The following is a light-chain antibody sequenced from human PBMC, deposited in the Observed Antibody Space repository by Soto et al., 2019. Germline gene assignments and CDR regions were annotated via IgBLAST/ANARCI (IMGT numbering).Light chain of an antibody. CDR1: QRLSTY. CDR3: QQRSTWPPGYT. CDR2: DTS. Sequence: DIVLTQSTATLSLSPGERDTLSCRASQRLSTYLAWYQQKPGQAPRLLIYDTSKRATGVPTRFSGSVSETDFTRTISSLETDDFALYFCQQRSTWPPGYTFGQGTKLEIK. V-gene: IGKV3-11*01. J-gene: IGKJ2*01.